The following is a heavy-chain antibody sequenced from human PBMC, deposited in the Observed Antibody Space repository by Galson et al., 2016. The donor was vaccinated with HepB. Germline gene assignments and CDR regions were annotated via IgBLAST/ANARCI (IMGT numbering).Heavy chain of an antibody. CDR2: FSASGSN. CDR3: ARDSHGVDAFNI. J-gene: IGHJ3*02. Sequence: LSLTCSVSGDSIISNNYYWSWIRQPAGKGLEWIGRFSASGSNKYNPSLESRVTISVDTSKNQFSLKLSSVTAADTAVYYRARDSHGVDAFNIWGQGTLVAVSS. CDR1: GDSIISNNYY. V-gene: IGHV4-61*02.